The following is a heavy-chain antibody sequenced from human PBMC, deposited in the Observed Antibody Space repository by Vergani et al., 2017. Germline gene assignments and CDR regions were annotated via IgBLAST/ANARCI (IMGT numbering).Heavy chain of an antibody. CDR1: GGTFSSYA. V-gene: IGHV1-69*13. D-gene: IGHD2/OR15-2a*01. J-gene: IGHJ6*02. Sequence: QVQLVQSGAEVKKPGSSVKVSCKASGGTFSSYAISWVRQAPGQGLEWMGRIIPIFGTANYAQKFQGRVTITADESTSTAYMELSSLRSEDTAVYYCARDRRIYLAEKEYYYYGMDVWGQGTTVTVSS. CDR2: IIPIFGTA. CDR3: ARDRRIYLAEKEYYYYGMDV.